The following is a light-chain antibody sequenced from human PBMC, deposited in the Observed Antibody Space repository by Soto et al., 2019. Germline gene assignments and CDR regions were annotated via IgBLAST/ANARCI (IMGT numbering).Light chain of an antibody. CDR2: KAS. Sequence: DIQMTQSPSTLSASVGDRVTITCRASQSITSWLAWYQQKPGKAPKLLIYKASSLESGVPSRFSGSGSGTEFTLTISSLQPDDFAIYYCQQYNSYSLTVGGGTKVDIK. V-gene: IGKV1-5*03. J-gene: IGKJ4*01. CDR3: QQYNSYSLT. CDR1: QSITSW.